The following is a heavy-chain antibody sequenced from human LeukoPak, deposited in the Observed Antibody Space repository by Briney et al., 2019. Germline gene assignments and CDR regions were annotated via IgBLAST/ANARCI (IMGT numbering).Heavy chain of an antibody. CDR2: IRCKAYGGTT. J-gene: IGHJ3*02. V-gene: IGHV3-49*04. CDR1: GFTYRDYA. CDR3: TRDLLVGDTTTAFDI. D-gene: IGHD1-26*01. Sequence: PGRSLRLSCTASGFTYRDYAMRWVRQASGKGLEWVGFIRCKAYGGTTEYAASVKGRFTISRDDYKSITYLQMNSLKTEDTAVYYCTRDLLVGDTTTAFDIWGQGTMVTVSS.